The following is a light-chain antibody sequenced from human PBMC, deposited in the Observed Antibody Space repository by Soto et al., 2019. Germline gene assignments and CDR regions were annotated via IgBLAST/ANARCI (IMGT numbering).Light chain of an antibody. CDR3: QQYNSYSPWT. CDR1: QNINRY. Sequence: EIVMTQSPATLSLSPGERATLSCRASQNINRYLAWYHQKPGQPPRLLIYDASTRATGIPARFSGSGSGTEFTLTISSLQPDDFATYYCQQYNSYSPWTFGQGTKVDIK. CDR2: DAS. J-gene: IGKJ1*01. V-gene: IGKV3D-15*01.